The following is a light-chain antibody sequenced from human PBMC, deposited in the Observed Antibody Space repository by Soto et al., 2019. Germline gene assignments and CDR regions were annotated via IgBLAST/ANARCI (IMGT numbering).Light chain of an antibody. CDR2: EGS. CDR3: ATWDDSLNALI. J-gene: IGLJ2*01. Sequence: QSALTQPASVSGSPRQSITISCTGTSSDIGSYHLVSWYQQHPGKAPKLIIYEGSKRPSGVSNRFSGSKSGASASLAITGLQSEDEADYYCATWDDSLNALIIGGGTKLTVL. CDR1: SSDIGSYHL. V-gene: IGLV2-14*02.